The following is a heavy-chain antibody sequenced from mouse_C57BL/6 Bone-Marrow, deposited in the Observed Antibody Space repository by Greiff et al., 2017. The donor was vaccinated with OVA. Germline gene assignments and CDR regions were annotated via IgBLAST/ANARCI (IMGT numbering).Heavy chain of an antibody. CDR3: ARSHYYGSSYDY. CDR2: ISSGSSTI. J-gene: IGHJ2*01. V-gene: IGHV5-17*01. CDR1: GFTFSDYG. D-gene: IGHD1-1*01. Sequence: EVKLVESGGGLVKPGGSLKLSCAASGFTFSDYGMHWVRQAPEKGLEWVAYISSGSSTIYYADTVTGRFPISRDNAKNTLFLQMTSLRSEDTAMYYCARSHYYGSSYDYWGQGTTLTVSS.